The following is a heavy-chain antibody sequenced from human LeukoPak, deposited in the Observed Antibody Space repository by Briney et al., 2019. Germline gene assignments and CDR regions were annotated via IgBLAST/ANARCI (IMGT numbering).Heavy chain of an antibody. J-gene: IGHJ6*02. D-gene: IGHD1-14*01. Sequence: SVKVSCKASGFTFTSSAMQWVRQARGQPLEWIGWIVVGSGNTNYAQKFQERVTITRDMSTSTAYMELSSLRSEDTAVYYCAVNQISYYGMDVWGRGTTVTVSS. V-gene: IGHV1-58*02. CDR3: AVNQISYYGMDV. CDR1: GFTFTSSA. CDR2: IVVGSGNT.